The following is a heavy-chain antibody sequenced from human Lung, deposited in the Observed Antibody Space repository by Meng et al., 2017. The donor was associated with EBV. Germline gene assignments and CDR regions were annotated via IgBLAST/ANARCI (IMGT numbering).Heavy chain of an antibody. J-gene: IGHJ4*02. Sequence: LCQSGADFNQPGTSVKVSCKASGYTFTRYPMNWVRQAHGQGLEWMGWISTNTGKPTYAHGFTGRFVFSVDTSVSTAYLQISSLKAEDTAVYYCGTLKYTSGFYGPAYWGQGALVTVSS. CDR1: GYTFTRYP. CDR3: GTLKYTSGFYGPAY. CDR2: ISTNTGKP. V-gene: IGHV7-4-1*02. D-gene: IGHD6-19*01.